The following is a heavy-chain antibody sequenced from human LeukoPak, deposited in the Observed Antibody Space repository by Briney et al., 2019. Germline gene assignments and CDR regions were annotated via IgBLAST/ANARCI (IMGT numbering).Heavy chain of an antibody. CDR2: IYHSGST. CDR1: GYSISSGYY. V-gene: IGHV4-38-2*02. J-gene: IGHJ5*02. Sequence: SETLSLTCTVSGYSISSGYYWGWIRQPPGKGLEWIGSIYHSGSTYYNPSLKSRVTISVDTSKNQFSLKLSSVTAADTAVYYCAKVAYGDYAWLDPWGQGTLVTVSS. D-gene: IGHD4-17*01. CDR3: AKVAYGDYAWLDP.